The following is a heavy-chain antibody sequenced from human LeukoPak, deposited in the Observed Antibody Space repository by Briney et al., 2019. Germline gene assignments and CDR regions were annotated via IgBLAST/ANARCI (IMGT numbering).Heavy chain of an antibody. CDR3: AHSEYKYGPLGY. J-gene: IGHJ4*02. V-gene: IGHV2-5*08. D-gene: IGHD5-18*01. CDR1: GGSISTYYW. CDR2: IYWDDDK. Sequence: TLSLTCTVSGGSISTYYWSWIRQPPGKALEWLALIYWDDDKRYSPSLKSRLTIAKDTSKNQVVLTMTNLDPVDTATYYCAHSEYKYGPLGYWGQGTQVTVSS.